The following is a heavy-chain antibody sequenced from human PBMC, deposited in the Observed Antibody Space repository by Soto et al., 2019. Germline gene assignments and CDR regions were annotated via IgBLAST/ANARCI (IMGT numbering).Heavy chain of an antibody. CDR1: GGSIRDYF. CDR3: ARDRKLVIPGNYYYYGMDV. D-gene: IGHD3-9*01. Sequence: SETLSLTCSVSGGSIRDYFWTWIRQPPGKGLEWIGYISSSGTINYNSSLKSRVTISLDTSRNHFSLKLSSVTAADTAVYFCARDRKLVIPGNYYYYGMDVWGQGTTVTVSS. V-gene: IGHV4-59*01. J-gene: IGHJ6*02. CDR2: ISSSGTI.